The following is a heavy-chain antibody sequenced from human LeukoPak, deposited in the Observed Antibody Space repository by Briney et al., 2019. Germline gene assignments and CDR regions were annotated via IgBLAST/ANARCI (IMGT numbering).Heavy chain of an antibody. V-gene: IGHV4-59*01. CDR2: IYYSGNT. D-gene: IGHD4-23*01. Sequence: SETLSLTCTVSGGSISSYYWSWVPQPPGKGLEWIGYIYYSGNTNYNPSLKSRVPLSLDASPNHSPLKLSSVPAAATAVYSCARVATLVTPDGGAFDIWGQGTMVTVSS. J-gene: IGHJ3*02. CDR1: GGSISSYY. CDR3: ARVATLVTPDGGAFDI.